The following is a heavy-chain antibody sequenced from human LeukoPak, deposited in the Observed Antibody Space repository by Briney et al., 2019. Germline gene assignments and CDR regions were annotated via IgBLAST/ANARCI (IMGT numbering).Heavy chain of an antibody. CDR3: ARVTGYMTEDYFDY. V-gene: IGHV4-59*01. D-gene: IGHD6-13*01. CDR1: GGSISSYY. CDR2: IYYSGST. J-gene: IGHJ4*02. Sequence: SETLSLTCTVSGGSISSYYWSWIRQPPGKGLEWIGYIYYSGSTNYNPSLKSRVTISVDTAKNQFSLKLSSVTAADTAVYYCARVTGYMTEDYFDYWGQGTLITVSS.